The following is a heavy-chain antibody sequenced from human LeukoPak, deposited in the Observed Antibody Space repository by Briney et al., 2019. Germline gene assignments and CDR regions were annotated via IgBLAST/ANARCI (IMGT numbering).Heavy chain of an antibody. V-gene: IGHV4-4*07. J-gene: IGHJ6*03. D-gene: IGHD5-12*01. CDR1: GGSISSYY. Sequence: SETLSLTCTVSGGSISSYYWSWIRQPAGKGLEWIGRICTSGSTNYNPSLKSRVTISVDTSKNQFSLKLSSVTAADTAVYYCARDRSGYNDYYYYMDVWGKGTTVTVPS. CDR3: ARDRSGYNDYYYYMDV. CDR2: ICTSGST.